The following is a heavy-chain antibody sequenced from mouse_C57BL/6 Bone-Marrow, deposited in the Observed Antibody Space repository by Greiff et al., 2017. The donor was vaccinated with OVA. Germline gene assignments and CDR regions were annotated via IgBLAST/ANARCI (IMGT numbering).Heavy chain of an antibody. CDR2: IDPSDSYT. J-gene: IGHJ4*01. CDR1: GYTFTSYW. CDR3: AREGSSSMDY. V-gene: IGHV1-69*01. D-gene: IGHD1-1*01. Sequence: QVQLKQPGAELVMPGASVKLSCKASGYTFTSYWMHWVKQRPGQGLEWIGEIDPSDSYTNYNQKFKGKSTLTVDKSSSTAYMQLSRLTSEDSAVYYCAREGSSSMDYWGQGTSVTVSS.